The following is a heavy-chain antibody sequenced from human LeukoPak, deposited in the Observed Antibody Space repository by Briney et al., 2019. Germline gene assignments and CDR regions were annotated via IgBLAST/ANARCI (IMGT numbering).Heavy chain of an antibody. V-gene: IGHV3-11*01. CDR1: GFTFSNYY. D-gene: IGHD1-26*01. J-gene: IGHJ4*02. CDR2: ISSSGGTM. CDR3: AREAVSGSYDY. Sequence: PGGSLRLSCAASGFTFSNYYMSWIRLAPGKGLEWVSYISSSGGTMHYADSVQGRFTISRDTAKNSLYLQMNSLRAEDTAVYYCAREAVSGSYDYWGQGTLVTVSS.